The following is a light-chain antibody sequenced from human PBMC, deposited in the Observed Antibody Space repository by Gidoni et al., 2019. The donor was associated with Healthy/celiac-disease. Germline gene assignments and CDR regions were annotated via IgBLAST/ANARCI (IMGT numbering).Light chain of an antibody. CDR2: EVS. CDR3: SSYTSSSTPDV. J-gene: IGLJ1*01. V-gene: IGLV2-14*01. Sequence: SALTQPAPVSGSPGQSITISCTGTSSDVGGYNYVSWYQQHPGKAPKLMIYEVSNRPSGVPDRFSGSKSGNTASLTISGLQAEDEADYYCSSYTSSSTPDVFGTGTKVTVL. CDR1: SSDVGGYNY.